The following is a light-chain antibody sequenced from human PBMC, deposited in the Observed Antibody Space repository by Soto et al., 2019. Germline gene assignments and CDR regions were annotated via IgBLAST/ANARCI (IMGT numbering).Light chain of an antibody. CDR3: SSFASRNTWV. CDR1: SSDVGAYNY. Sequence: QSALTQPPSASGSPGQSVTISCTGTSSDVGAYNYVSWYQQHAGKAPKLVIYEVTKRPSGVPDSFSGSKSANTASLTVSGLQAEDEADYYCSSFASRNTWVFGGGTKLTVL. CDR2: EVT. J-gene: IGLJ3*02. V-gene: IGLV2-8*01.